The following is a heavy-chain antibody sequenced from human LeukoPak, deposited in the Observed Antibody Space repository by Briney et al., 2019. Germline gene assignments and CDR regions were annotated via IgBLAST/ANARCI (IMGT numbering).Heavy chain of an antibody. CDR2: INHGAST. V-gene: IGHV4-34*01. D-gene: IGHD6-19*01. J-gene: IGHJ4*02. Sequence: SETLSLTCAVYGGSFSGYYWSWIRQPPGKGLERIGEINHGASTNYNPSLKSRVTISVDTSKNPFSLKLSSVTAADTAVYYCARAQRPNSSGWCRSRQRNRALDYWGQGTLVTVSS. CDR3: ARAQRPNSSGWCRSRQRNRALDY. CDR1: GGSFSGYY.